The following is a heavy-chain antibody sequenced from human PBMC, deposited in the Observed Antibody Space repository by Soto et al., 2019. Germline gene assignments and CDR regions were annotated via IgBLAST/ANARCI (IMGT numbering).Heavy chain of an antibody. CDR1: GGSISSYY. Sequence: ETLSLTCTVSGGSISSYYWSWIRQPPGKGLEWIGYIYYSGSTNYNPSLKSRVTISVDTSKNQFSLNLSGLRSEDTALYFCARGVKYGAYSRWFDPWGQGTLVTVSS. V-gene: IGHV4-59*01. J-gene: IGHJ5*02. CDR2: IYYSGST. D-gene: IGHD4-17*01. CDR3: ARGVKYGAYSRWFDP.